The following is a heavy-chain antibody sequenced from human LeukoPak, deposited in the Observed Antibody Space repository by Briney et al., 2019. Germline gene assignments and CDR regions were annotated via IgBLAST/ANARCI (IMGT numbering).Heavy chain of an antibody. D-gene: IGHD4/OR15-4a*01. V-gene: IGHV3-49*04. J-gene: IGHJ4*02. CDR1: GFSFGDYA. CDR2: IRSKAYGGTT. CDR3: ARENYGADN. Sequence: GGSLRLSCTASGFSFGDYAMSWVRPAPGKGLEWVGFIRSKAYGGTTEYAASVKGRFTISRDDSKSTAYLQMNSLKTEDTAVYYCARENYGADNWGQGTLVTVSS.